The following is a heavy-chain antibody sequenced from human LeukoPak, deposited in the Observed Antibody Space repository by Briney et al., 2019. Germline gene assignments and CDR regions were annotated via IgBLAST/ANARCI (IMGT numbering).Heavy chain of an antibody. J-gene: IGHJ2*01. CDR3: ARLRAGYCSSTSCPYWYFDL. D-gene: IGHD2-2*01. CDR1: GYTFTSYA. CDR2: INAGNGNT. Sequence: ASVKVSCKASGYTFTSYAMHWVRQAPGQRLEWMGWINAGNGNTKYSQKSQGRVTITRDTSASTAYMELSSLRSEDTAVYYCARLRAGYCSSTSCPYWYFDLWGRGTLVTVSS. V-gene: IGHV1-3*01.